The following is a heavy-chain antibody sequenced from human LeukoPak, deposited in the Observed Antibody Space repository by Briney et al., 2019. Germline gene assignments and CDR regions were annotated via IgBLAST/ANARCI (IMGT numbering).Heavy chain of an antibody. CDR1: GGSISSYY. CDR2: IYTSGST. CDR3: ARANGYCSGGSCYPYFDY. V-gene: IGHV4-4*07. D-gene: IGHD2-15*01. Sequence: PSETLSLTCTVSGGSISSYYWSWIRQPAGKGLEWIGRIYTSGSTNYNPSLKGRVTMSVDTSKNQFSLKLSSVTAADTAVYYCARANGYCSGGSCYPYFDYWGQGTPVTVSS. J-gene: IGHJ4*02.